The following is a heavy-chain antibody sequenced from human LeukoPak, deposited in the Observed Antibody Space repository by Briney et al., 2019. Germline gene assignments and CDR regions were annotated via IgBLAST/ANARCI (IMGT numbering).Heavy chain of an antibody. CDR1: GFIFSNYG. V-gene: IGHV3-23*01. D-gene: IGHD3-10*01. CDR3: AKAMFRGVVSSGWFDS. CDR2: IIGSGSST. J-gene: IGHJ5*01. Sequence: GGTLRLSCAGSGFIFSNYGMSWVRQAPGKGLEWVSGIIGSGSSTYYADSVKGRFTISRDESKNTLYLQMNRLRGEDTAKYYCAKAMFRGVVSSGWFDSWGQGSLVTVSS.